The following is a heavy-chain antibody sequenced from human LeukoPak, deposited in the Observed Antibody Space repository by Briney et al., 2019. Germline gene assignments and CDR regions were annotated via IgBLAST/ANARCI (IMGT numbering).Heavy chain of an antibody. CDR3: AKSSLRGHSLWYFDL. V-gene: IGHV3-30*18. D-gene: IGHD3-10*01. CDR2: ISYDGSNK. Sequence: GGSLRLSCAASGFTFSNYAMNWVRQAPGKGLEWVAVISYDGSNKYDADSVKGRFTISRDNSKNTLYLQMNKLRVEDTAVYYCAKSSLRGHSLWYFDLWGRGTPVTVSS. J-gene: IGHJ2*01. CDR1: GFTFSNYA.